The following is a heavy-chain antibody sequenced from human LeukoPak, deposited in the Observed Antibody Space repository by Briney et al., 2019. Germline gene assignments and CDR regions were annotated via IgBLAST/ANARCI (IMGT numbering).Heavy chain of an antibody. CDR3: ARLRGSYPDAFDI. D-gene: IGHD1-26*01. CDR1: GYIFSHYW. J-gene: IGHJ3*02. V-gene: IGHV5-51*01. CDR2: IYPGDSDT. Sequence: GESLKISCQVSGYIFSHYWIGWVRQMPGKGLEWMGIIYPGDSDTRYSPSFQGQVTISADKSISTAYLQWSSLKASDTAMYYCARLRGSYPDAFDIWGQGTMVTVSS.